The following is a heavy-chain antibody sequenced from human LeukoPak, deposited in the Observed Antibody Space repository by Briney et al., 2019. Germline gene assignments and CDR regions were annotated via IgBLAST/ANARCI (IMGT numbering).Heavy chain of an antibody. V-gene: IGHV3-48*03. CDR3: ARERIVVVPAAMYNWFDP. Sequence: GGALRLSCAASGFTFSRYEMNWVRQAPGKGVEGVSYISNSGSTIYYADSVKGRFTISRDNAKNSLYLQMNSLRAEDTAVYYCARERIVVVPAAMYNWFDPWGQGTLVTVSS. D-gene: IGHD2-2*01. J-gene: IGHJ5*02. CDR1: GFTFSRYE. CDR2: ISNSGSTI.